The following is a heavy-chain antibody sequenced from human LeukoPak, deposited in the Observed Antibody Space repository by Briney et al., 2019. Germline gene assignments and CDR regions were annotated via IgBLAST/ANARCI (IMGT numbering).Heavy chain of an antibody. J-gene: IGHJ4*02. V-gene: IGHV1-18*01. Sequence: ASVKVSCKASGYTFTSYGISWVRQAPGQGLEWMGWISAYNGNTDYAQKLQGRVTMTTDTSTSTAYMELRSLRSDDTAVHYCARNSYDYYDSSGYPLDYWGQGTLVTVSS. CDR3: ARNSYDYYDSSGYPLDY. D-gene: IGHD3-22*01. CDR2: ISAYNGNT. CDR1: GYTFTSYG.